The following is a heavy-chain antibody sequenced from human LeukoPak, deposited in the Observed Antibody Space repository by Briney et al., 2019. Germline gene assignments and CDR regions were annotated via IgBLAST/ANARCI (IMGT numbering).Heavy chain of an antibody. CDR3: ARDYYESSGYPPEPYDN. V-gene: IGHV3-48*01. CDR1: GFTFSTYS. Sequence: PGGSLRLSCAASGFTFSTYSMNWVRQAPGQGLEWVSYISSGSSIIYYADSVKGRFTISRDNAKNSLYLQMNSLRAEDTAVYYCARDYYESSGYPPEPYDNWGQGTLVTVSS. J-gene: IGHJ4*02. CDR2: ISSGSSII. D-gene: IGHD3-22*01.